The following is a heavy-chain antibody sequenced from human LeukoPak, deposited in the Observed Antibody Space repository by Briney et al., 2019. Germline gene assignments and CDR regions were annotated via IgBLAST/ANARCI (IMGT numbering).Heavy chain of an antibody. CDR3: AKASLGHCTGAFCYHFDS. CDR2: ISGSNPGT. D-gene: IGHD2-8*02. V-gene: IGHV3-23*01. CDR1: GFTFSTYA. J-gene: IGHJ4*02. Sequence: QAGGSLRLSCAASGFTFSTYAMSWVRQSPGRRLEWVAAISGSNPGTYHADSVKGRFTISRDNSKNTLHLQMRSLRAEDSAIYYCAKASLGHCTGAFCYHFDSWGQGTLVTVSS.